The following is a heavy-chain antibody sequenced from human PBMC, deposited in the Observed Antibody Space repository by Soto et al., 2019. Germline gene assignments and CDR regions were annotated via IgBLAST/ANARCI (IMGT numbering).Heavy chain of an antibody. Sequence: QVQLVQSAAEVKKPGASVKVSCKASGYTLTNYAISWVRQAPGQGPEWMGWINTYNGNSNYAQKFQGRVNMTTDTSTNTAYMQVRSLTSDDTAVYYCARDCTGGSCFCIYWGQGALVTVSS. CDR2: INTYNGNS. CDR1: GYTLTNYA. D-gene: IGHD2-15*01. J-gene: IGHJ4*02. V-gene: IGHV1-18*01. CDR3: ARDCTGGSCFCIY.